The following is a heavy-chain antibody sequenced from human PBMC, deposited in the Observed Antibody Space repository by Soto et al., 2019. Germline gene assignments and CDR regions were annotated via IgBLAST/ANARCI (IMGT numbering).Heavy chain of an antibody. D-gene: IGHD4-17*01. CDR3: ARETTGY. V-gene: IGHV3-7*01. CDR1: GFTFSSYW. CDR2: IKQDGSEK. Sequence: EVQLVESGGGLVQPGGSLRLSCAACGFTFSSYWMSWVRQAPGKGLEWVANIKQDGSEKYYVDSVKGRFTISRDNAKNSLYLQMNSLRAEDTAVYYCARETTGYWGQGTLVTVSS. J-gene: IGHJ4*02.